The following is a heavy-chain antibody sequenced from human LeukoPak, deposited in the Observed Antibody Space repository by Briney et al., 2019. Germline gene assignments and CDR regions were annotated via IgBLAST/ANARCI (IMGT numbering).Heavy chain of an antibody. CDR3: ARDLTGDGDY. D-gene: IGHD7-27*01. V-gene: IGHV1-69*04. CDR2: IIPILGIA. CDR1: GYTFTSYG. J-gene: IGHJ4*02. Sequence: ASVKVSCKASGYTFTSYGISWVRQAPGQGLEWMGRIIPILGIANYAQKFQGRVTITADKSTSTAYMELSSLRSEDTAVYYCARDLTGDGDYWGQGTLVTVSS.